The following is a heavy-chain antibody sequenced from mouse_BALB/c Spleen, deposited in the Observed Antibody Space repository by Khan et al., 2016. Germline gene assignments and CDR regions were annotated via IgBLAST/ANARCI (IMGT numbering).Heavy chain of an antibody. Sequence: FQLQQSGPELVKPGASVKISCKASGYTFTDYNMHWVKQSHGKSLEWIRYIYPYNGDTGYNQKFKSKATLTVDNSSSTAYMELRSLTSEDSAVYYCARSLGRHYYFDVWGAGTTVTVSS. CDR2: IYPYNGDT. D-gene: IGHD4-1*01. J-gene: IGHJ1*01. CDR1: GYTFTDYN. CDR3: ARSLGRHYYFDV. V-gene: IGHV1S29*02.